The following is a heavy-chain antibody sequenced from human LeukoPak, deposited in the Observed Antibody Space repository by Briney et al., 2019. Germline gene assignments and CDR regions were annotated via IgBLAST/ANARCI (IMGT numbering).Heavy chain of an antibody. J-gene: IGHJ6*03. CDR2: IYTSGST. V-gene: IGHV4-4*07. Sequence: PSETLSLTCTVSGGSISSYYWSWIRQPAGKGLEWIGRIYTSGSTNYNPSLKSRVTMSVDTSKNQFSLKLSSVTAADTAVYYCATTTGWEWFGEPNYYYYYYMDVWGEGTTVTVSS. CDR1: GGSISSYY. CDR3: ATTTGWEWFGEPNYYYYYYMDV. D-gene: IGHD3-10*01.